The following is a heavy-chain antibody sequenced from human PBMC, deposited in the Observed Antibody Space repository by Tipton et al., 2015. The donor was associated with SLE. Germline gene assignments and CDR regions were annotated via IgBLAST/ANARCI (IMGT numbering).Heavy chain of an antibody. D-gene: IGHD6-6*01. CDR1: GGSIITYSYS. Sequence: TLSLTCSVSGGSIITYSYSWAWIRQPPGKALELIGSISDTGNTYYNQSLKSRLLISIDASKKQFSLTLKSVTAADTALYFCARHGRQLGPFDYWGPGKLVTVSS. CDR2: ISDTGNT. J-gene: IGHJ4*02. CDR3: ARHGRQLGPFDY. V-gene: IGHV4-39*07.